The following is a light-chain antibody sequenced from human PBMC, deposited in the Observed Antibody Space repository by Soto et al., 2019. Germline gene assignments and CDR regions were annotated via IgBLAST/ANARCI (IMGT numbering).Light chain of an antibody. J-gene: IGKJ1*01. CDR1: QSITSGY. CDR2: GAF. CDR3: QQYRASPPSWT. Sequence: EIVLTQAPGTLSLSPGERATLSCRSSQSITSGYLAWYQQKPGQAPRLLIYGAFNRATGIPDRFSGSGSGADFPLTISRLEPEDFGVYYCQQYRASPPSWTFGQGTKLEIK. V-gene: IGKV3-20*01.